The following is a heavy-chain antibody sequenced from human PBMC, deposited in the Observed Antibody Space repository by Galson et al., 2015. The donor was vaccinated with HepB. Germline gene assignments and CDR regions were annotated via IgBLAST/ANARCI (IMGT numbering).Heavy chain of an antibody. J-gene: IGHJ4*02. CDR2: MNPSGGST. Sequence: SVKVSCKASGYIFTSYSVHWVRQAPGQGLEWMGIMNPSGGSTRYAQKFKGRVTLTRDTSTSTVYMELSSLRSDDTAVYYCARNLRGSTYGPENHYFDYWGQGTLVTVSS. CDR3: ARNLRGSTYGPENHYFDY. CDR1: GYIFTSYS. V-gene: IGHV1-46*01. D-gene: IGHD5-18*01.